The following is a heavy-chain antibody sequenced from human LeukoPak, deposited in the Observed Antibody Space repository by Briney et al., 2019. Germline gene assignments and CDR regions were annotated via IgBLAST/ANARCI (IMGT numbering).Heavy chain of an antibody. D-gene: IGHD2-2*01. Sequence: GESLRLSCAGSGFTLISYAMSWGRQAPGKGLEWVSAIIGSVGSTFYGDVMKARFTISRDNYKNTLYLKMNSLRAEDTAVYYCAKVPPVVVVPAAWGQGTLVTVSS. V-gene: IGHV3-23*01. J-gene: IGHJ5*02. CDR1: GFTLISYA. CDR2: IIGSVGST. CDR3: AKVPPVVVVPAA.